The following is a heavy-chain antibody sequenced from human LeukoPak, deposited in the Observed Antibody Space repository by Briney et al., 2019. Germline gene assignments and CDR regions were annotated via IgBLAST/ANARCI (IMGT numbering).Heavy chain of an antibody. V-gene: IGHV3-66*02. CDR2: IYSSGST. D-gene: IGHD6-13*01. CDR3: ARVVSSSWLPYYYYMDV. J-gene: IGHJ6*03. Sequence: GGSLRLSCAASGFTVSSIYMSCVRGAPRRGLEWVSVIYSSGSTVYADSVKGRFTISRDNSKNTLYLQMNSLRAEDTAVYYCARVVSSSWLPYYYYMDVWSKGTTVTVSS. CDR1: GFTVSSIY.